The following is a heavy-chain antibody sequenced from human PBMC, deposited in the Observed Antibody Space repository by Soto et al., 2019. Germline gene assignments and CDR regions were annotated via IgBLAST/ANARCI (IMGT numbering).Heavy chain of an antibody. Sequence: QVHLVESGGGAVQPGRSLRVSCEASGFIFSSYGMTWVRPAPGKGLEWVAFINYDGSNKFYGDSVKGRFTISRDNSKNTLYLQMNSLRGEDTAVYYCARCKQKVMHCAVDVWGQGATVTVTS. CDR3: ARCKQKVMHCAVDV. CDR2: INYDGSNK. J-gene: IGHJ6*02. CDR1: GFIFSSYG. V-gene: IGHV3-33*01. D-gene: IGHD2-21*01.